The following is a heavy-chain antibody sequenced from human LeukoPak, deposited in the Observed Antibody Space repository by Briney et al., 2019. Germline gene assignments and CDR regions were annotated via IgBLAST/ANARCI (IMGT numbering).Heavy chain of an antibody. Sequence: GGFLRLSCAASGFTFTTYAMSWVRQAPGKGLEWVSGISGLGDNTYYVDSVKGRFTISRDNAKNTQYLQINSLRVEDTAVYYCARSLRSPRYCIDDTCYFDYWGQGTLVTVSS. CDR3: ARSLRSPRYCIDDTCYFDY. CDR1: GFTFTTYA. J-gene: IGHJ4*02. D-gene: IGHD2-15*01. V-gene: IGHV3-23*01. CDR2: ISGLGDNT.